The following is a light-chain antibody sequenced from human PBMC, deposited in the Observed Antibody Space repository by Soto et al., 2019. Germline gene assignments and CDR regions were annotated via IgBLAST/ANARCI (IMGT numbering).Light chain of an antibody. CDR2: EVS. J-gene: IGLJ1*01. CDR1: SSDVGSYNL. V-gene: IGLV2-23*02. Sequence: QSVQTQPASVSGSPGQSITISCTGTSSDVGSYNLVSWYQQHPGKAPKVMIYEVSKRPSGVPNRFSGSKSGYTASLTISGLQAEDEADYYCCSYAGSSAYVFGTGTKVTVL. CDR3: CSYAGSSAYV.